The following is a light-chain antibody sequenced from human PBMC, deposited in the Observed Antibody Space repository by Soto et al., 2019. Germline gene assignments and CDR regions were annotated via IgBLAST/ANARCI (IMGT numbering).Light chain of an antibody. CDR1: QSVSSY. CDR2: DAS. J-gene: IGKJ3*01. CDR3: QQRSNWPPFT. Sequence: EIVLTQSPATLSLSPGERATLSCRASQSVSSYLAGYQQKPGQAPRLLIYDASNRATGIPARFSGSGSGTDLTLTISSLEPEDFAVYYCQQRSNWPPFTFGPGTKVDIK. V-gene: IGKV3-11*01.